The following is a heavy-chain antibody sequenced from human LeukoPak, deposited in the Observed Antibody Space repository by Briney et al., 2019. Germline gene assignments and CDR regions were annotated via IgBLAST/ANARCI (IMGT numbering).Heavy chain of an antibody. CDR1: GGSISSSSYY. D-gene: IGHD4-23*01. CDR3: ARDTSRTTVVGGGFDY. V-gene: IGHV4-39*07. J-gene: IGHJ4*02. Sequence: SETLSLTCTVSGGSISSSSYYWGWIRQPPGKGLEWIGSIYYSGSTYYNPSLKSRVTISVDTSKNQFSLKLSSVTAADTAVYYCARDTSRTTVVGGGFDYWGQGTLVTVSS. CDR2: IYYSGST.